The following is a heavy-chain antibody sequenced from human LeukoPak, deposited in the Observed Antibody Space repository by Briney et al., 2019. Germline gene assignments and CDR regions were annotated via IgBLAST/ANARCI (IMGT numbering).Heavy chain of an antibody. J-gene: IGHJ4*02. D-gene: IGHD2-8*01. CDR2: ISGSGGST. CDR3: AYGAPTNGGYYFDY. V-gene: IGHV3-23*01. Sequence: GGSLRLSCAASGFTFSSYAINWVRQAPGKGLEWVSSISGSGGSTYYADSVKGRFTISRDNAKNSLYLQMNSLRAEDTAVYYCAYGAPTNGGYYFDYWGQGTLVTVSS. CDR1: GFTFSSYA.